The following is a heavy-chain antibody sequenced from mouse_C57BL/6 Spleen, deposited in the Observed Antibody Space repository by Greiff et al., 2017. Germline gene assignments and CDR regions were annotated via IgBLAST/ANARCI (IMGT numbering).Heavy chain of an antibody. D-gene: IGHD1-1*01. CDR2: IHPNSGST. Sequence: QVQLQQPGAELVKPGASVKLSCKASGYTFTSYWMHWVKQRPGQGLAWIGMIHPNSGSTNYNEKFKSKATLTVDKSSSTAYMQLSSLTSEDSAVYYCARTTVVRYWYVDVWGTGTTVTVSS. V-gene: IGHV1-64*01. J-gene: IGHJ1*03. CDR1: GYTFTSYW. CDR3: ARTTVVRYWYVDV.